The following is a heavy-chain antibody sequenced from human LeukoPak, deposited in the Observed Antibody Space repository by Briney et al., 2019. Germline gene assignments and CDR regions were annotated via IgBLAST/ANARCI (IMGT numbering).Heavy chain of an antibody. CDR1: GYTFTSYG. V-gene: IGHV1-18*01. CDR3: ARDSSGWYDYYYYYGMDV. D-gene: IGHD6-19*01. J-gene: IGHJ6*02. CDR2: ISAYNGNT. Sequence: ASVKVSCKASGYTFTSYGISWVRQAPGQGLEWMGWISAYNGNTNYAQKLQGRVTTTTDTSTSTAYMELRSLRSDDTAVYYCARDSSGWYDYYYYYGMDVWGQGTTVTVSS.